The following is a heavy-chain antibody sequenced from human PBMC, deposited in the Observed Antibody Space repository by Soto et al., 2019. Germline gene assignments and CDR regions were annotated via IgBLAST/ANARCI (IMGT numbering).Heavy chain of an antibody. CDR3: ARWMHVFWTRYSWGYYSYYMDV. D-gene: IGHD3-3*01. V-gene: IGHV1-8*01. CDR2: MNPNSGNT. CDR1: GHTFTSYD. J-gene: IGHJ6*03. Sequence: ASVKVSCKASGHTFTSYDINWVRQATGQGLEWMGWMNPNSGNTGYAQKFQGRVTMTRNTSISTAYMELSSLRSEDTAVYYCARWMHVFWTRYSWGYYSYYMDVWG.